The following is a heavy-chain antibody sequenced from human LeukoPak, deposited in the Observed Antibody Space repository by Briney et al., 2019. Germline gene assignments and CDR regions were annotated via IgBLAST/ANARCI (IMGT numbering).Heavy chain of an antibody. CDR2: ISWNSGSI. D-gene: IGHD1-26*01. Sequence: PGGSLRLSCAAPGFTFDDYAMHWVRQAPGKGLEWVSGISWNSGSIGYADSVKGRFTISRDNAKNSLYLQMNSLRAEDTALYYCAKDISYSAATYFDYWGQGTLVTVSS. CDR3: AKDISYSAATYFDY. J-gene: IGHJ4*02. V-gene: IGHV3-9*01. CDR1: GFTFDDYA.